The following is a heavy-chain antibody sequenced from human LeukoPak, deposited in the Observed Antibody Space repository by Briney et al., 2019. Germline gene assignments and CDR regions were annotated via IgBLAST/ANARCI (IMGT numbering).Heavy chain of an antibody. D-gene: IGHD3-22*01. CDR1: GFTFSDYY. CDR2: ISSSGSTI. J-gene: IGHJ6*02. CDR3: ARDRVEYYDSSGYGGMDV. Sequence: GGSLRLSCAASGFTFSDYYRSWIRQAPGKGLEWVSYISSSGSTIYYADSVKGRFTISRDNAKNSLYLQMNSLRAEDTAVYYCARDRVEYYDSSGYGGMDVWGQGTTVTVSS. V-gene: IGHV3-11*01.